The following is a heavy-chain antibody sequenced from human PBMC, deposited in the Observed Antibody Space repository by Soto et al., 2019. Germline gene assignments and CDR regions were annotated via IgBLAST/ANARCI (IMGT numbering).Heavy chain of an antibody. CDR2: ISSSSSYI. Sequence: GGSLRLSCAASGFTFSSYSMNWVRQAPGKGLEWVSSISSSSSYIYYADSVKGRFTISRDNAKNSLYLQMNSLRAEDTAVYYCARELIAVAGSYDAFDIWGQGTMVTVSS. D-gene: IGHD6-19*01. CDR3: ARELIAVAGSYDAFDI. J-gene: IGHJ3*02. CDR1: GFTFSSYS. V-gene: IGHV3-21*01.